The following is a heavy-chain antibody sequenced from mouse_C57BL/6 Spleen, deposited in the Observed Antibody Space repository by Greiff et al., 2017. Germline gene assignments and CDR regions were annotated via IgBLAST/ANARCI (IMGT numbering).Heavy chain of an antibody. V-gene: IGHV2-9-1*01. CDR2: IWTGGGT. CDR1: GFSLTSYA. CDR3: ARMPITTVPWYFDV. D-gene: IGHD1-1*01. J-gene: IGHJ1*03. Sequence: VQGVESGPGLVAPSQSLSITCTVSGFSLTSYAISWVRQPPGKGLEWLGVIWTGGGTNYNSALKSRLSISKDNSKSQVFLKMNSLQTDDTARYYCARMPITTVPWYFDVWGTGTTVTVSS.